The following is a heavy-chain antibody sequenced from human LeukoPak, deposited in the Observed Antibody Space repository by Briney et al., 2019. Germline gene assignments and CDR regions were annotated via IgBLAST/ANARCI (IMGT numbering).Heavy chain of an antibody. D-gene: IGHD4/OR15-4a*01. CDR1: GFTFSSYW. CDR2: MNRDGSRT. J-gene: IGHJ3*02. CDR3: TFSSYGDHVGVDAFDI. Sequence: GGSLRLSCAASGFTFSSYWMHWVRQAPGKGLVWVSRMNRDGSRTNYADSVKGRFTISRDNAKNTLYLQMNSLRAEDTAVYHCTFSSYGDHVGVDAFDIWGQGTMVTVSS. V-gene: IGHV3-74*01.